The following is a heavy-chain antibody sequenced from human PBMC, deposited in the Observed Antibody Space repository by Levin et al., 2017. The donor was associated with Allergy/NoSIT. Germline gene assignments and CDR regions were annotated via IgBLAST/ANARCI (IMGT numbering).Heavy chain of an antibody. V-gene: IGHV3-48*01. CDR1: GFTFSSYS. Sequence: GGSLRLSCAASGFTFSSYSMNWVRQAPGKGLEWVSYISSSSSTIYYADSVKGRFTISRDNAKNSLYLQMNSLRAEDTAVYYCARGNYYDSSGYYMEMDVWGQGTTVTVSS. D-gene: IGHD3-22*01. CDR2: ISSSSSTI. J-gene: IGHJ6*02. CDR3: ARGNYYDSSGYYMEMDV.